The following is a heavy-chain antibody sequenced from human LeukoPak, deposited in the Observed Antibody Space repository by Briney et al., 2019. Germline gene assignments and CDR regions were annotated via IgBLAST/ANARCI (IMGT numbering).Heavy chain of an antibody. V-gene: IGHV1-18*01. CDR2: ISAYNGNT. Sequence: GASVKVSCKASGYTFTSYGISWVRQAPGQGLEWMGWISAYNGNTNYAQKLQGRVTMTTDTSTSTAYMELRSLRSDDTAVYYCARVLAAAGGGGYWFDPWGQGTLVTVSS. CDR3: ARVLAAAGGGGYWFDP. CDR1: GYTFTSYG. J-gene: IGHJ5*02. D-gene: IGHD6-13*01.